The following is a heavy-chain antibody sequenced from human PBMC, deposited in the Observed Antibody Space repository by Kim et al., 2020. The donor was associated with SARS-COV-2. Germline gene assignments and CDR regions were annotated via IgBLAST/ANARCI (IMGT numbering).Heavy chain of an antibody. D-gene: IGHD5-18*01. CDR2: INTDTGNP. Sequence: ASVKVSCKASGYIFSNYALNWVRQAPGQGLEWMGWINTDTGNPTYAQGLTGRFVFSLDTSVSTAYLQISSLKAEDTAMYYCARDQDTTMITFNWFDPWGQGTLVTVSS. CDR1: GYIFSNYA. V-gene: IGHV7-4-1*02. J-gene: IGHJ5*02. CDR3: ARDQDTTMITFNWFDP.